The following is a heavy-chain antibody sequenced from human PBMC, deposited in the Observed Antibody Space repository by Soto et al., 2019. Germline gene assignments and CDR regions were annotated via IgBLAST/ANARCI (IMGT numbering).Heavy chain of an antibody. CDR1: GGSISSYY. D-gene: IGHD4-17*01. V-gene: IGHV4-59*01. CDR3: AYGDSRGPFDS. CDR2: IYNSGST. Sequence: SETLSLTCTVSGGSISSYYWSWIRQPPGKGLEWIGYIYNSGSTNYNPSLKSRVTIAVDTSKNQFSLKLSSVTAADTAVYYCAYGDSRGPFDSWGQGTLVTVSS. J-gene: IGHJ4*02.